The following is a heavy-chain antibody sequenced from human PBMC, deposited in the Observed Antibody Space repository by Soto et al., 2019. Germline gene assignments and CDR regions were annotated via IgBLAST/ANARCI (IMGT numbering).Heavy chain of an antibody. CDR3: ARVVTGYYYIDV. V-gene: IGHV1-18*04. CDR2: ISTSKGNA. Sequence: PSVKVSCKASGYTFTSYYMHWVRQAPGQGLEWMGRISTSKGNANYAQNLQGRATMTTYTLTNTAYMELRSLRSYDTAIYYCARVVTGYYYIDVWGKGTTVTVSS. CDR1: GYTFTSYY. J-gene: IGHJ6*03. D-gene: IGHD5-18*01.